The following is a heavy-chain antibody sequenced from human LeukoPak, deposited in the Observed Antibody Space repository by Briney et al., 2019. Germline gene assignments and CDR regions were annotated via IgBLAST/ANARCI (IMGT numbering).Heavy chain of an antibody. CDR1: GGSISSGGYY. J-gene: IGHJ3*02. CDR3: ARTYSGSYGDAFDI. Sequence: PSETLSLTCTVSGGSISSGGYYWSWLRQHPGTGLEWIGYIYYSGSTYYNPSLKSRVTISVDTSKNQFSLKLSSVTAADTAVYYCARTYSGSYGDAFDIWGQGTMVTVSS. CDR2: IYYSGST. V-gene: IGHV4-31*03. D-gene: IGHD1-26*01.